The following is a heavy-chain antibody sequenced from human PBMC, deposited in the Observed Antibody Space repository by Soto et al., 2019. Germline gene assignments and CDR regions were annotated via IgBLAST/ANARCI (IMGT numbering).Heavy chain of an antibody. CDR3: AREGHADTAMVGWFDP. CDR1: GGTFSSYA. Sequence: QVQLVQSGAEVKKPGSSVKVSCKASGGTFSSYAISWVRQTPGQGREWMGGIIPIFGTANYVQKFQGRVTITADESTSSAYMERSSVRSEDTAVYYCAREGHADTAMVGWFDPWGQGTLVTVSS. D-gene: IGHD5-18*01. J-gene: IGHJ5*02. CDR2: IIPIFGTA. V-gene: IGHV1-69*01.